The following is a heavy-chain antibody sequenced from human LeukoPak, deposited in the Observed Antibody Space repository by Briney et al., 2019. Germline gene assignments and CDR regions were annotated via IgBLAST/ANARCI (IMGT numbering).Heavy chain of an antibody. CDR2: INHSGST. Sequence: PSETLSLTCGVYGGSFSGYYWSWIRQPPGKGLEWIGEINHSGSTNYNPSLKSRVTISVDTSKNQFSLKLSSVTAADTAVYYCASGAEVVPAATPNYYYMDVWGKGTTVTVSS. V-gene: IGHV4-34*01. CDR3: ASGAEVVPAATPNYYYMDV. CDR1: GGSFSGYY. J-gene: IGHJ6*03. D-gene: IGHD2-2*01.